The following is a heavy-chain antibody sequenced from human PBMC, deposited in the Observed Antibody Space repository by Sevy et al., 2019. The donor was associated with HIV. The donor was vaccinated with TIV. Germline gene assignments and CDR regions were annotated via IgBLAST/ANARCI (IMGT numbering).Heavy chain of an antibody. V-gene: IGHV3-33*01. CDR3: ARDIADTGYCSSTSCYNFDY. CDR1: GFTFSSYG. Sequence: GGSLRLSCAASGFTFSSYGMHWVRQAPGKGLEWVAVIWYDGSNKYYADSVKGRFTISRDNSKNTLYLQMNSLRAEDTAWYYCARDIADTGYCSSTSCYNFDYWGQGTLVTVSS. D-gene: IGHD2-2*02. CDR2: IWYDGSNK. J-gene: IGHJ4*02.